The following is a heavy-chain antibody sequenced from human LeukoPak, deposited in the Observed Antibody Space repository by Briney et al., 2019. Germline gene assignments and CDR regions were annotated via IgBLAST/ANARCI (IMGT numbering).Heavy chain of an antibody. CDR1: GFTFSSYW. CDR3: AREGGSYHPFDY. Sequence: GSLRLSCAASGFTFSSYWMSWIRQPPGKGLEWIGYIYYSGSTNYNPSLKSRVTISVDTSKNQFSLKLSSVTAADTAVYYCAREGGSYHPFDYWGQGTLVTVSS. V-gene: IGHV4-59*01. CDR2: IYYSGST. D-gene: IGHD1-26*01. J-gene: IGHJ4*02.